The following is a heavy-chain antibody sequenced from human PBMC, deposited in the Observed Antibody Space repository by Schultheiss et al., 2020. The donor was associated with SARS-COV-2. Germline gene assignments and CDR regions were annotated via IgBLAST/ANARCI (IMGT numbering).Heavy chain of an antibody. CDR3: VSVGVVAARADAFDI. V-gene: IGHV3-23*01. J-gene: IGHJ3*02. D-gene: IGHD2-15*01. CDR2: ISGSGGST. Sequence: GGSLRLSCAASGFTFSSYAMSWVRQAPGKGLEWVSAISGSGGSTYYADSVKGRFTISRDNSKNTLYLQMNSLRAEDTALYYCVSVGVVAARADAFDIWGQGTMVTVSS. CDR1: GFTFSSYA.